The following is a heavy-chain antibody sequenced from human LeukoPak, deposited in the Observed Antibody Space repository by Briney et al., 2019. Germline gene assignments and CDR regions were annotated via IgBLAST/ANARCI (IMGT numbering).Heavy chain of an antibody. CDR1: GGTFSSYA. Sequence: ASVKVSCKASGGTFSSYAISWVRQAPGQGLEWMGGIIPIFGTANYAQKFQGRVTITADESTSTAYMELGSLRSEDTAVYYCARDWHGYFDYWGQGTLVTVSS. CDR2: IIPIFGTA. J-gene: IGHJ4*02. CDR3: ARDWHGYFDY. V-gene: IGHV1-69*13.